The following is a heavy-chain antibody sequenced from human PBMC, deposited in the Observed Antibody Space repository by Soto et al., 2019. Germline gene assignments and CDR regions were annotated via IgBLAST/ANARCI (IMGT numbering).Heavy chain of an antibody. V-gene: IGHV4-59*08. CDR3: ARHNYGSGSTYFDY. CDR1: GGSISSYY. Sequence: QVQLQESGPGLVKPSETLSLTCTVSGGSISSYYWSWIRQPPGKGLEWIGNIYYSGSTNYNPSLKSRVTITVDTSKNQFSLKLNSMTAADTAVYYCARHNYGSGSTYFDYWGQGALVTVFS. J-gene: IGHJ4*02. CDR2: IYYSGST. D-gene: IGHD3-10*01.